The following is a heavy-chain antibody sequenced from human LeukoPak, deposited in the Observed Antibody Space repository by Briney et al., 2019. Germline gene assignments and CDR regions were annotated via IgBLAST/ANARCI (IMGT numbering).Heavy chain of an antibody. D-gene: IGHD2-15*01. CDR3: ASGTYSNYYYHYMAV. Sequence: GGSVRVSCKASGYTFTSYDMNWVRRAPGKGLEWMGWMNPKSGNTVYAQKVQGRVTITRDNAKSTAYMEMSRLREEDTAECYCASGTYSNYYYHYMAVWGKGTTVTVSS. CDR2: MNPKSGNT. CDR1: GYTFTSYD. V-gene: IGHV1-8*01. J-gene: IGHJ6*03.